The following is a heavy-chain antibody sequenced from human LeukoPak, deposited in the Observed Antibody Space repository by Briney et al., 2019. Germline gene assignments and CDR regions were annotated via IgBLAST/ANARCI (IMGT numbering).Heavy chain of an antibody. CDR3: AREVWGVYDSSGYSAFDI. D-gene: IGHD3-22*01. V-gene: IGHV4-4*07. CDR1: GGSISSYY. J-gene: IGHJ3*02. Sequence: SETLSLTCTVSGGSISSYYWSWIRQPAGKGLEWIGRIYTSGSTNYNPSLKSRVTISVDTSKNRFSLKLSSVTAADTAVYYCAREVWGVYDSSGYSAFDIWGQGTMVTVSS. CDR2: IYTSGST.